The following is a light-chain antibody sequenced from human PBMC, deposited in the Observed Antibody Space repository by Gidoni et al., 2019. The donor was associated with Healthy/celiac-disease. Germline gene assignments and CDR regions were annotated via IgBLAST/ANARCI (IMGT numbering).Light chain of an antibody. J-gene: IGKJ3*01. CDR1: QDISNY. CDR2: DAS. V-gene: IGKV1-33*01. CDR3: QQYDNLPIT. Sequence: DIQMTQSPSSLSASVGDRVTITCQASQDISNYLNWYQQKPGKAPKLLIYDASNLATGVPSRFSGSGSGTDFTFTISSLHPEDIATYYCQQYDNLPITFGPGTKVDIK.